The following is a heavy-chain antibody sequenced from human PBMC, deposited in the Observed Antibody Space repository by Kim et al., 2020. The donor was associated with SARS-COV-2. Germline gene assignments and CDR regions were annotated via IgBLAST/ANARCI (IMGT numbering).Heavy chain of an antibody. Sequence: GGSLRLSCAASGFTFSSAVMHWVRQAPGKGLECVAGISSDGSGKHYVDSVKGRFTISRDNPKNTLDLEMSSLRDEDTAVYYCVREGHSSGRAPAFDYWG. J-gene: IGHJ4*01. D-gene: IGHD3-22*01. CDR1: GFTFSSAV. V-gene: IGHV3-30*03. CDR2: ISSDGSGK. CDR3: VREGHSSGRAPAFDY.